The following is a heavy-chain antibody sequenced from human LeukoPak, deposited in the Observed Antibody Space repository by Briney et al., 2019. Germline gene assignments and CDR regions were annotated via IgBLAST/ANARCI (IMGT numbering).Heavy chain of an antibody. CDR2: INPSGGST. D-gene: IGHD3-22*01. CDR3: ARDKRDSSGYSKSVYYGMDV. J-gene: IGHJ6*02. CDR1: GYTFTSYY. Sequence: ASVKVSCKASGYTFTSYYMHWVRQAPGQGLEWMGIINPSGGSTSYAQKFQGRVTMTRDTSTSTVYMELSSLRSEDTAVYYCARDKRDSSGYSKSVYYGMDVWGQGTTVTVSS. V-gene: IGHV1-46*01.